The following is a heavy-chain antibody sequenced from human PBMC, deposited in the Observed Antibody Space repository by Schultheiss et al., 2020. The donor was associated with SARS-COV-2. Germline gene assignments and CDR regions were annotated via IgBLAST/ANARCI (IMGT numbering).Heavy chain of an antibody. D-gene: IGHD3-22*01. J-gene: IGHJ2*01. Sequence: GGSLRLSFAASGFTFDDYAMHWVRQAPGKGLEWVSGISWNSGSIGYADSVKGRFTISRDNAKNSLFLQMNSLRAEDTAVYYCAKVTSRSTYYYDSSGYKPNWYFDLWGRGTLVTVSS. CDR2: ISWNSGSI. V-gene: IGHV3-9*01. CDR1: GFTFDDYA. CDR3: AKVTSRSTYYYDSSGYKPNWYFDL.